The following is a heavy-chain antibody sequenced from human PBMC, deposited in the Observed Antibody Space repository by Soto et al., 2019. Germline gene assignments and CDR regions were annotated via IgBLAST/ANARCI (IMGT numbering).Heavy chain of an antibody. J-gene: IGHJ5*02. V-gene: IGHV4-30-2*01. D-gene: IGHD3-10*01. CDR3: ARGRYCGSGSYRTHHWFDP. Sequence: KTSETLSLTCAVSGGSISSGVCSWSWIRQPPGKGLEWIGYIYHSGSTYYNPSLKSRVTISVERSKNQFSRKLCSVTAADTAVDYCARGRYCGSGSYRTHHWFDPWGQGTLVTVSS. CDR2: IYHSGST. CDR1: GGSISSGVCS.